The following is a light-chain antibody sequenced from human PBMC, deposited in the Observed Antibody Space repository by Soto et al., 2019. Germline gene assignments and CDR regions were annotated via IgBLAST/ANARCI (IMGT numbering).Light chain of an antibody. CDR1: QGISTW. V-gene: IGKV1-5*01. CDR2: NAA. J-gene: IGKJ1*01. CDR3: QQYSSYSRT. Sequence: DIQMTQSPYTLSASVGDRVTITCRASQGISTWLAWYQQKPGTAPKLLIYNAASLESGVPSRLSGSGSGTEFTPTISSLQPADYATYYCQQYSSYSRTFGQGTKVDIK.